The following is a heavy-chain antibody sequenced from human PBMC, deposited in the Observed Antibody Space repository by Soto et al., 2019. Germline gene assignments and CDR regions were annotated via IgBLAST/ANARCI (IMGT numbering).Heavy chain of an antibody. CDR3: GRQPGHCGSTTCFGYYSVDV. V-gene: IGHV4-39*01. Sequence: QLQLQESGPRLVKPSETQSLTCSVAGGCISSSSYSWGWIRQPPGKGLEWIGTIYYSGSTHYNPSLEGRVAISADTPNNQLSLRLSSVTAADTAVYYCGRQPGHCGSTTCFGYYSVDVWGQGTTVTVS. CDR2: IYYSGST. D-gene: IGHD2-2*01. CDR1: GGCISSSSYS. J-gene: IGHJ6*02.